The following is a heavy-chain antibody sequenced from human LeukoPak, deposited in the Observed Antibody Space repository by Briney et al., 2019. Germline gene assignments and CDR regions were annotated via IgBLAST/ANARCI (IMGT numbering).Heavy chain of an antibody. Sequence: GGSLRLSCAASGFTFSSYWMSWVRQAPGKGLEWVANIKQDGSEKYYVDSVKGRFTISRDNAKNSLYLQMNSLRAEDTAVYYCAKVPPSPGWWYFDLWGRGTLVTVSS. V-gene: IGHV3-7*05. CDR2: IKQDGSEK. J-gene: IGHJ2*01. CDR1: GFTFSSYW. CDR3: AKVPPSPGWWYFDL.